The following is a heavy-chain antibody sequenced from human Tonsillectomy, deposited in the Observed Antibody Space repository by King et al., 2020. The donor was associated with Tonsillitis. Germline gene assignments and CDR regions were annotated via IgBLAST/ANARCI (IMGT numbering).Heavy chain of an antibody. D-gene: IGHD3-10*01. J-gene: IGHJ6*02. Sequence: QLVESGGGLVKPGGSLRLSCAASGFTFSSYSMNWVRQAPGKGLEWVSSISSSSSYIYYADSVKGRFTISRDNAKNSLYLQMNSLRAEDTAVYYCAGEEVGVRGEGWGYGMDVWGQGTTVTVSS. V-gene: IGHV3-21*01. CDR2: ISSSSSYI. CDR3: AGEEVGVRGEGWGYGMDV. CDR1: GFTFSSYS.